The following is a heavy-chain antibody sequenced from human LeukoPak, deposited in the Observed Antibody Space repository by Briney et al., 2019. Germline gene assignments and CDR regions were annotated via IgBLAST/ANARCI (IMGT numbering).Heavy chain of an antibody. D-gene: IGHD2-2*01. CDR1: GGSISSYY. J-gene: IGHJ3*02. CDR3: ARGHCSSTSCYPRAFDI. Sequence: SETLSLTCTVSGGSISSYYWSWIRQPPGKGLEWIGYIYYSGSTNYNPSLKSRVTISVDTSKNQFSLKLSSVTAADTAVYYCARGHCSSTSCYPRAFDIWGQGTMVTVSS. V-gene: IGHV4-59*08. CDR2: IYYSGST.